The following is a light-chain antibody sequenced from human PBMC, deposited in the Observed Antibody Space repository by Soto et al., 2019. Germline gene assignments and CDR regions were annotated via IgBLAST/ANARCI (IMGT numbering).Light chain of an antibody. V-gene: IGKV3-20*01. CDR2: GAS. J-gene: IGKJ2*01. CDR1: QSISSSY. CDR3: QQYGGSPPYT. Sequence: EIVLTQSPGTLSLSPGERATLSCRASQSISSSYLAWYQQKPGQAPRLLIYGASSRATGIPDRFSGSGSGTDFTITISRLEPEDFAVYYCQQYGGSPPYTFGRGTKLEIK.